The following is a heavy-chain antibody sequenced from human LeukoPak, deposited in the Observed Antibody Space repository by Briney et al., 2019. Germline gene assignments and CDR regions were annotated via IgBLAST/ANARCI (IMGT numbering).Heavy chain of an antibody. V-gene: IGHV3-30*03. Sequence: GGSLRLSCAASGFTFSSYGIHWVRQAPGMGLEWVAVISSDGNNKYYADSVKGRFTVSRDNSKNTLSLQMDNLRPEDTAVYYCARDDGRVITDSYFDYWGQGTLVSVSS. J-gene: IGHJ4*02. D-gene: IGHD1-14*01. CDR3: ARDDGRVITDSYFDY. CDR1: GFTFSSYG. CDR2: ISSDGNNK.